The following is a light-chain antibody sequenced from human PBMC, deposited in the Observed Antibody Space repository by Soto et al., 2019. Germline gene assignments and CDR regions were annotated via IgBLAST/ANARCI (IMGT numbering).Light chain of an antibody. CDR2: GAS. J-gene: IGKJ1*01. V-gene: IGKV3-20*01. CDR1: QSVSSSY. Sequence: EIVLTQSPGTLSLSPGERATLSCRASQSVSSSYLAWYQQKPGQAPRLLIYGASSRATGIPDRFSGSGSGTDFTLPISRLEPEDFAVYSCQQDGSSPPTFGQGTKVEIK. CDR3: QQDGSSPPT.